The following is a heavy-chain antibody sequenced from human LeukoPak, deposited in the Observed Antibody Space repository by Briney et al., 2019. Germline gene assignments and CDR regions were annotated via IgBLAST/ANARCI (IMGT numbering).Heavy chain of an antibody. Sequence: GGSLRLSCAASGLTFSSYWMSWVRQAPGKGLEWVANIKQDGSEKYYVDSVKGRFTISRDNAKNSLYLQMNSLRAEDTAVYYCATYSSLNRREFQFWGQGTLLTVSS. J-gene: IGHJ1*01. D-gene: IGHD3-22*01. CDR1: GLTFSSYW. CDR3: ATYSSLNRREFQF. V-gene: IGHV3-7*01. CDR2: IKQDGSEK.